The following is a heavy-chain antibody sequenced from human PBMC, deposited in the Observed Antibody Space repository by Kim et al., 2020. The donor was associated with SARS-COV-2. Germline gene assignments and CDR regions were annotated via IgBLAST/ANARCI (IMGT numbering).Heavy chain of an antibody. Sequence: GGSLRLSCAASGFTFSSYAMHWVRQAPGKGLEWVAVISYDGSNKYYADSVKGRFTISRDNSKNTLYLQMNSLRAEDTAVYYCARGVGFQAAAALPYWGQGTLVTVSS. J-gene: IGHJ4*02. CDR1: GFTFSSYA. CDR2: ISYDGSNK. CDR3: ARGVGFQAAAALPY. D-gene: IGHD6-13*01. V-gene: IGHV3-30*04.